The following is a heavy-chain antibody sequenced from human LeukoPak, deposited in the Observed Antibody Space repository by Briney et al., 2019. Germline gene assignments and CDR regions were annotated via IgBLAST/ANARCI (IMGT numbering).Heavy chain of an antibody. CDR3: AKDLGSSGCFDY. J-gene: IGHJ4*02. V-gene: IGHV3-30*02. CDR1: GFTFSSYG. Sequence: GGSLRLSCAASGFTFSSYGMHWVRQAPGKGLEWVAFIRYDGTNKYYADSVKGRFTISRDTSKNTLYLQMNSLRTEDTAVYYCAKDLGSSGCFDYWVQGTLVTVSS. CDR2: IRYDGTNK. D-gene: IGHD6-19*01.